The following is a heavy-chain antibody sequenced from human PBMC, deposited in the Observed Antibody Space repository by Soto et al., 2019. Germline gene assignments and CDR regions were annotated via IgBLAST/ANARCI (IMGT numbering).Heavy chain of an antibody. J-gene: IGHJ5*02. CDR3: ARDKSPRSGFNWFDP. CDR2: ISSSSSYI. Sequence: GGSLRLSCAASGFTFSSYSMNWVRQAPGKGLEWVSSISSSSSYIYYADSVKGRFTISRDNAKNSLYLQMNSLRAEDTAVYYCARDKSPRSGFNWFDPWGQGNLVTVSS. D-gene: IGHD6-19*01. CDR1: GFTFSSYS. V-gene: IGHV3-21*01.